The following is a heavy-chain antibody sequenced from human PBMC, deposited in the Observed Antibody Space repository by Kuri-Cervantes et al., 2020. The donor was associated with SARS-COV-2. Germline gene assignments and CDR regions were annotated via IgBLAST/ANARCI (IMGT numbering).Heavy chain of an antibody. V-gene: IGHV2-70*11. D-gene: IGHD4-11*01. J-gene: IGHJ4*02. CDR1: GFSLNTSGMC. Sequence: SGPTLVKPTQTLTLTCTFSGFSLNTSGMCVSWIRQPPGKALEWLARIDWDDGKYYGTSLNTRLSISKDTSKDQVVLTMTNMDPVDTATYYCVRIRAATVIADYWGQGTLVTVSS. CDR3: VRIRAATVIADY. CDR2: IDWDDGK.